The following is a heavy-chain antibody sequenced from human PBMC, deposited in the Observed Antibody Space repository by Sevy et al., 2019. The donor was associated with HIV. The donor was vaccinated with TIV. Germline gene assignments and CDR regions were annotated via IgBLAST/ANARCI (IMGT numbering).Heavy chain of an antibody. CDR1: GFTFSSYG. J-gene: IGHJ4*02. D-gene: IGHD3-10*01. CDR2: ISYDGSNK. CDR3: AKDLTMAHGQFDY. Sequence: GGSLRLSCAASGFTFSSYGMHWVRQAPGKGLEWVAVISYDGSNKYYADSVKGRFTISRDNSKNTLYLQMNSLRAEDTATYYCAKDLTMAHGQFDYWGQGTLVTVSS. V-gene: IGHV3-30*18.